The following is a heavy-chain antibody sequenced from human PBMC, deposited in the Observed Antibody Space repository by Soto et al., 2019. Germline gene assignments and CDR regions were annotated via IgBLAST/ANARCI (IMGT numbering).Heavy chain of an antibody. V-gene: IGHV3-11*01. CDR2: ISSSGSTI. CDR1: GFTFSDYY. D-gene: IGHD3-16*01. CDR3: ARDLRRMHLELDY. J-gene: IGHJ4*02. Sequence: GGSLRLSCAASGFTFSDYYMSWIRQAPGKGLEWVSYISSSGSTIYYADSVKGRFTISRDNAKNSLYLQMNSLRAEDTAVYYCARDLRRMHLELDYWGQGTLVTVSS.